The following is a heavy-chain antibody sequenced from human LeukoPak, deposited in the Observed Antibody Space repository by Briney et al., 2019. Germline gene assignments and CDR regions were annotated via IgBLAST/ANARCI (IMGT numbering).Heavy chain of an antibody. CDR3: AKDQPADGYNSI. Sequence: GGSLRLSCAASGFTFSSYVMHWVRQAPGKGLEWVAVISYDGSNKYYADSVKGRFTISRDNSKNTLYLHMNSLRAADTAVYYCAKDQPADGYNSIWGQGTLVTVSS. V-gene: IGHV3-30*18. D-gene: IGHD5-24*01. J-gene: IGHJ4*02. CDR2: ISYDGSNK. CDR1: GFTFSSYV.